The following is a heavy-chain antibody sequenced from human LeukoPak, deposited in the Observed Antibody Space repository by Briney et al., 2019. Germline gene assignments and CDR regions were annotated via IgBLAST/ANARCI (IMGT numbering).Heavy chain of an antibody. CDR1: GGSFSGYY. CDR2: INHSGST. D-gene: IGHD3-10*01. CDR3: ARGYYYGSFKPAFDI. Sequence: SETLSLTCAVYGGSFSGYYWSWIRQPPGKGLEWIGEINHSGSTNYNPSLKSRVTISLDTSKHQFSLKLSSVTAAATAVYYCARGYYYGSFKPAFDIWGQGTMVTVSS. J-gene: IGHJ3*02. V-gene: IGHV4-34*01.